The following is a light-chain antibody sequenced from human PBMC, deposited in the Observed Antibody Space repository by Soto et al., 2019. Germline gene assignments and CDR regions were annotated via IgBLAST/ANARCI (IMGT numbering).Light chain of an antibody. CDR2: DVS. CDR3: FSFAGDFYV. J-gene: IGLJ1*01. Sequence: QSALTQPRSVSGSPGQSVAISCTGTTSDVGGYDYVSWHQQHPGKAPELIIFDVSKRPSGVPDRFSASKSGNTASLTISGLQAEEEADYFCFSFAGDFYVFGSGTKLTVL. V-gene: IGLV2-11*01. CDR1: TSDVGGYDY.